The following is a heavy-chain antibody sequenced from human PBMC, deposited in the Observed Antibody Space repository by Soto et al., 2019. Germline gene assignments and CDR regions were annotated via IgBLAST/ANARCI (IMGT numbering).Heavy chain of an antibody. CDR3: ARDKVPNYYDSSGYYHYYYYGMDV. Sequence: LRLSCAASGFTFSDYYMSWIRQAPGKGLEWVSYISSSSSYTNYADSVKGRFTISRDDAKNSLYLQMNSLRAEDTAVYYCARDKVPNYYDSSGYYHYYYYGMDVWGQGTTVTVSS. D-gene: IGHD3-22*01. J-gene: IGHJ6*02. V-gene: IGHV3-11*06. CDR1: GFTFSDYY. CDR2: ISSSSSYT.